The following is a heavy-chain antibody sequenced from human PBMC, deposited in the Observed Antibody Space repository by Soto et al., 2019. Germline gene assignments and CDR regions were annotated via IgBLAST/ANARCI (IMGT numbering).Heavy chain of an antibody. CDR2: ISWNSGSI. Sequence: EVQLVESGGGLVQPGRSLRLSCAASGFTFDDYAMHWVRQAPGKGLEWVSGISWNSGSIGYADSVKGRFTISRDNAKNSLYLQMNSLRAEDTALYYCGKDIGNGFFSGWSFDYWGQGTLVTVSS. CDR3: GKDIGNGFFSGWSFDY. V-gene: IGHV3-9*01. J-gene: IGHJ4*02. CDR1: GFTFDDYA. D-gene: IGHD6-19*01.